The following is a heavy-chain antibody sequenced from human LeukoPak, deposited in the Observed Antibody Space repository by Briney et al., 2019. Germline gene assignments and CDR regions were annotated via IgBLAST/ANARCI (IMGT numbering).Heavy chain of an antibody. D-gene: IGHD6-13*01. J-gene: IGHJ6*02. Sequence: GGSLRLSCAAWGFIFSSYYMRWDRQARGRGLEGVSVITGSGGNTYYGDYGKGRFTISKDNSKNTVYLQMSSLRVDDTAVYYCAKAASSSWPSYYYGMDVWGQGTTVTVSS. CDR3: AKAASSSWPSYYYGMDV. CDR1: GFIFSSYY. CDR2: ITGSGGNT. V-gene: IGHV3-23*01.